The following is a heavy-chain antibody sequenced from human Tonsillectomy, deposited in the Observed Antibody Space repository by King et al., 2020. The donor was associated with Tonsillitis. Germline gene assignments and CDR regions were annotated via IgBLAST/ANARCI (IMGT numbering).Heavy chain of an antibody. V-gene: IGHV5-10-1*03. CDR2: MFPMEPFT. CDR1: GYRFTNYW. Sequence: QLVQSGAEVKKPGESLRISCKASGYRFTNYWISWVRQMPGKGLEWMGRMFPMEPFTNTTPSIQGPATISTDKPTTTAYLQWSGLEASDTAMYYCARVGGSGYDPIDSYYYGLDVWGQGTTVTVSS. D-gene: IGHD5-12*01. J-gene: IGHJ6*02. CDR3: ARVGGSGYDPIDSYYYGLDV.